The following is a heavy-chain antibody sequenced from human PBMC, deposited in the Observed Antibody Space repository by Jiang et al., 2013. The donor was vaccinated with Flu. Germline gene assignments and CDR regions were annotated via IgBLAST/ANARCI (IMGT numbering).Heavy chain of an antibody. Sequence: KPTQTLTLTCTFSGFSLTTSGMCVSWFRQPPGKALEWLALIDWDDDKYYSGSLRTRLTISKDTSKNQVVLTMTNMDPVDTATYYCARIRRGSYYEKWFDSWGQGTLVTVSS. D-gene: IGHD3-10*01. J-gene: IGHJ5*01. CDR2: IDWDDDK. CDR3: ARIRRGSYYEKWFDS. V-gene: IGHV2-70*01. CDR1: GFSLTTSGMC.